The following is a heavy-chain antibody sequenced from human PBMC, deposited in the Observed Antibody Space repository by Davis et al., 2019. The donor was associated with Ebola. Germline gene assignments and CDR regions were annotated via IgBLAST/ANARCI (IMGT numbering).Heavy chain of an antibody. D-gene: IGHD3-3*02. V-gene: IGHV3-7*01. CDR2: IKQDGSEK. CDR3: ARVSNLWPTYYFDY. J-gene: IGHJ4*02. Sequence: GGSLRLSCAASGFTFSSYWMSWVRQAPGKGLEWVANIKQDGSEKYYADSVKGRFTISRDNSKNTLYLQMSSLRAEDLAVYYCARVSNLWPTYYFDYWGQGILVTVSS. CDR1: GFTFSSYW.